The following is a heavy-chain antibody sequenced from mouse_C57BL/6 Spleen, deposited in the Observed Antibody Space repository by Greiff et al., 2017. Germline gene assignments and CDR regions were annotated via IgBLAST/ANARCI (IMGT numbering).Heavy chain of an antibody. CDR3: ARVSTTVVAFDY. V-gene: IGHV3-6*01. CDR1: GYSITSGYY. CDR2: ISYDGSN. Sequence: EVKLLESGPGLVKPSQSLSLTCSVTGYSITSGYYWNWIRQFPGNKLEWMGYISYDGSNNYNPSLKNRIPITRDTSKNQFFLKLNSVTTEDTATYYCARVSTTVVAFDYWGQGTTLTVSS. J-gene: IGHJ2*01. D-gene: IGHD1-1*01.